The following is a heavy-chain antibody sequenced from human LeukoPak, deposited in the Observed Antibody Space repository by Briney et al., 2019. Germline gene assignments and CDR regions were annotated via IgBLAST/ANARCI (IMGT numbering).Heavy chain of an antibody. Sequence: ASVKVSRKASGYTFTSYDINWVRQATGQGLEWMGWMNPNSGNTGYAQKFQGRVTMTRNTSISTAYMELSSLRSEDTAVYYCASVRPYYYDSSGYRLGMDVWGQGTTVTVSS. CDR2: MNPNSGNT. V-gene: IGHV1-8*01. CDR3: ASVRPYYYDSSGYRLGMDV. CDR1: GYTFTSYD. D-gene: IGHD3-22*01. J-gene: IGHJ6*02.